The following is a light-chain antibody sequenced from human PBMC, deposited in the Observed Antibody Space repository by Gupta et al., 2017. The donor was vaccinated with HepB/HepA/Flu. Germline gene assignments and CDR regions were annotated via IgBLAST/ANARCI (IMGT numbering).Light chain of an antibody. CDR2: GAS. V-gene: IGKV3-15*01. CDR1: QHVGTN. Sequence: EVILTQSPIILSVSPGDRVTLSCRASQHVGTNLAWYQQKVGQAPRLLVYGASSRATSIPARFISSGSETEFSLIINSLQSEDFALYFCQQYDNWPLTFGGGTRVE. CDR3: QQYDNWPLT. J-gene: IGKJ4*01.